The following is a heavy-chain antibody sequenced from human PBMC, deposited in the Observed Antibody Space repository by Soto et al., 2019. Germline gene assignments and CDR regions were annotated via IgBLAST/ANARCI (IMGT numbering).Heavy chain of an antibody. V-gene: IGHV3-30-3*01. J-gene: IGHJ5*02. CDR3: ARSSYCTNGVCYPDWFDP. Sequence: QVQLVESGGGVVQPGRSLRLSCAASGFTFSSYAMHWVRQAPGKGLEWVAVISYDGSNKYYADSVKGRFTISRDNSKNTLYLQVNSLRTEDTAVYYCARSSYCTNGVCYPDWFDPWGQGTLVTVSS. D-gene: IGHD2-8*01. CDR2: ISYDGSNK. CDR1: GFTFSSYA.